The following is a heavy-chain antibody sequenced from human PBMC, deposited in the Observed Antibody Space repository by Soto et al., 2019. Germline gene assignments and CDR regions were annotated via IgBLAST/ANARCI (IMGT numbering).Heavy chain of an antibody. CDR3: AKADQMAVVRRTDFEY. V-gene: IGHV3-23*01. CDR1: LFTFSNSA. Sequence: LLRLSCSASLFTFSNSASTWVFHPPVKWLERVAGMSGNGDTTYYADSVKGRFTVFRDNSKNALYLQMNSLRAEDTAVYYCAKADQMAVVRRTDFEYWGQGTLVTVSS. J-gene: IGHJ4*02. CDR2: MSGNGDTT. D-gene: IGHD6-19*01.